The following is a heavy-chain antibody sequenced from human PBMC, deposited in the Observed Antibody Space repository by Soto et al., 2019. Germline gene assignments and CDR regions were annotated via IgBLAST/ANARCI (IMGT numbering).Heavy chain of an antibody. D-gene: IGHD6-19*01. CDR3: ARDISFGSGIDYYGMDV. CDR1: GDRVSNNSAA. J-gene: IGHJ6*02. CDR2: TYYTSKWYN. Sequence: PSRPRSLPFAIFGDRVSNNSAAWKLIKQCPSLALEWLGRTYYTSKWYNDYAVSVKRRITINPDTSKNQFSLKLNSVTPEDTAVYYCARDISFGSGIDYYGMDVWGQGTTVTLSS. V-gene: IGHV6-1*01.